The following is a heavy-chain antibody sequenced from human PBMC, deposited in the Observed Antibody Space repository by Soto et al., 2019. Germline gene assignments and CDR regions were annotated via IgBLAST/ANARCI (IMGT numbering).Heavy chain of an antibody. Sequence: PSETLSLTCAVSGSSLTTTHWWSWVRQSPGKGLEWIGEIYRSGSTKYNPSLKSRVSMSLDKSKNEFSLNLKSVTAADTAVYYCARTVRSYSWSYFDDWGQGTRVTVSS. V-gene: IGHV4-4*02. CDR1: GSSLTTTHW. J-gene: IGHJ4*02. CDR3: ARTVRSYSWSYFDD. D-gene: IGHD4-4*01. CDR2: IYRSGST.